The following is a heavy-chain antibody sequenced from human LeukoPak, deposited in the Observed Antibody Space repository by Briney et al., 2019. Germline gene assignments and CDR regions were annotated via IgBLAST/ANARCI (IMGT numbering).Heavy chain of an antibody. CDR1: GYTFTSYA. CDR3: ARDGPPSAAAFDY. V-gene: IGHV1-3*01. D-gene: IGHD6-13*01. J-gene: IGHJ4*02. Sequence: ASVKVSCKASGYTFTSYAMHWVRQAPGQRLEWMGWINAGNGNTKYSQKFQGRVTITRDTSASTAYMELSSLRSEDTAVYYCARDGPPSAAAFDYWGQGTLVTVSS. CDR2: INAGNGNT.